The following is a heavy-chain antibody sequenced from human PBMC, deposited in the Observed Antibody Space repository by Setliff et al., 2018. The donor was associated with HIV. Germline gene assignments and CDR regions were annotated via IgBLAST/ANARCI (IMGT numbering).Heavy chain of an antibody. Sequence: ASAKAPSRASDYTFTNFYMHWLRQAPGKGLEWMGVIDPRSGRTNYTEKFQARVMMTRDTSTTTVYMELSSRRFDDTGGYYCARDRGYCSGDIFYPDYFDFWGQGTLVTVSS. V-gene: IGHV1-46*01. CDR1: DYTFTNFY. J-gene: IGHJ4*02. D-gene: IGHD6-19*01. CDR3: ARDRGYCSGDIFYPDYFDF. CDR2: IDPRSGRT.